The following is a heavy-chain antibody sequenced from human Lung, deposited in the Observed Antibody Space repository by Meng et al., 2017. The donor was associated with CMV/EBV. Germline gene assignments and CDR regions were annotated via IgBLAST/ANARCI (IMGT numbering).Heavy chain of an antibody. CDR1: GFTFSSYV. J-gene: IGHJ6*02. V-gene: IGHV3-23*03. Sequence: GGSLRLSCAASGFTFSSYVMSWVRQAPGKGLEWVSVIYSGGTSTQYADSVKGRFTISRDNSKNTLFLQMNSLRAEDTAVYYCAKEACSTTSCYYNYYYGLAVWGQGTTVTVSS. D-gene: IGHD2-2*01. CDR3: AKEACSTTSCYYNYYYGLAV. CDR2: IYSGGTST.